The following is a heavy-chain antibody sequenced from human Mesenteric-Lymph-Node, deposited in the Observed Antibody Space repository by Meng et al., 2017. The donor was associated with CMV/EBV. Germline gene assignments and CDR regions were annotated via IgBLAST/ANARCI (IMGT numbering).Heavy chain of an antibody. CDR3: ARDLKKRSTALGYYYGMDV. J-gene: IGHJ6*02. Sequence: ASVKVPCKASGYTFTSYGISWVRQAPGQGLEWMGWISAYNGNTNYAQKLQGRVTMTTDTSTSTAYMELRSLRSDDTAVYYCARDLKKRSTALGYYYGMDVWGQGTTVTVSS. CDR1: GYTFTSYG. CDR2: ISAYNGNT. V-gene: IGHV1-18*01. D-gene: IGHD5/OR15-5a*01.